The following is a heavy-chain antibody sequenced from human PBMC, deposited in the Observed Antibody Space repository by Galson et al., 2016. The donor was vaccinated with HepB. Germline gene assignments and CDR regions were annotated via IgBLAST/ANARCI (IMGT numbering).Heavy chain of an antibody. CDR2: ISYDGSHK. CDR3: ARSLVGGGYDYRGAAAFDM. J-gene: IGHJ3*02. Sequence: SLRLSCAASGFNFRSFAMHWVRQVPGKGLDGVAVISYDGSHKFYADSVKGRFTLSRDNSKNTVFLEMNSLINEDTAVYYCARSLVGGGYDYRGAAAFDMWGQGTMVTVSS. D-gene: IGHD3-3*01. CDR1: GFNFRSFA. V-gene: IGHV3-30*04.